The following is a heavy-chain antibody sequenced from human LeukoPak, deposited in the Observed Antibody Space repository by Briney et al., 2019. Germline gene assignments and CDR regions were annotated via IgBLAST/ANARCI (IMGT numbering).Heavy chain of an antibody. Sequence: PGGSLRLSCAASGFAFSSYEMNWVRQAPGKGLEWVSYISSSGSTIYYADSVKGRFTISRDNATNSLYLQMNSLRAAYTAVYYCARDCGGGSGYGPYDAFDIWGQGTMVTVSS. V-gene: IGHV3-48*03. J-gene: IGHJ3*02. CDR3: ARDCGGGSGYGPYDAFDI. CDR1: GFAFSSYE. CDR2: ISSSGSTI. D-gene: IGHD2-15*01.